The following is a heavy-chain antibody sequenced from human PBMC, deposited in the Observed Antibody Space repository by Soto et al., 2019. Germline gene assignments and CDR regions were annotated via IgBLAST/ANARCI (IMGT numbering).Heavy chain of an antibody. Sequence: QVQLVQSGAEVKKRGASVKVSCKASGYMFNSYGMSWLRQAPGQGLAGIGWISGYNGKTDLAQKFHGRVTMTTEASTSTDYMELKSLRFDHTALYYCATDETYTAGWYFEHWGQGTLVTVPS. D-gene: IGHD6-19*01. CDR3: ATDETYTAGWYFEH. J-gene: IGHJ4*02. CDR1: GYMFNSYG. CDR2: ISGYNGKT. V-gene: IGHV1-18*01.